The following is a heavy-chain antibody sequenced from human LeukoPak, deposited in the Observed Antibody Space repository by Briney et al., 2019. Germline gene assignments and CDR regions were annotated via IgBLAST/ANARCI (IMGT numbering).Heavy chain of an antibody. D-gene: IGHD5-24*01. CDR2: ISSSSSYI. Sequence: GGSLRLSCAASGFTFSSYSMNWVRQAPGKGPEWVSSISSSSSYIYYADSVKGRFTISRDNAKNSLYLQMNSLRAEDTAVYYCARARDGYNWGPDFDYWGQGTLVTVSS. V-gene: IGHV3-21*01. CDR1: GFTFSSYS. J-gene: IGHJ4*02. CDR3: ARARDGYNWGPDFDY.